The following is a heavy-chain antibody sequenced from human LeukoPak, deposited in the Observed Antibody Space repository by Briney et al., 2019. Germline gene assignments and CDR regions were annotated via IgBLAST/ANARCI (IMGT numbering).Heavy chain of an antibody. CDR3: AKSVGGYYGMDV. CDR2: VYYSGTT. CDR1: GGSISSSY. J-gene: IGHJ6*02. D-gene: IGHD1-26*01. V-gene: IGHV4-59*08. Sequence: SETLSLTCTVSGGSISSSYWSWIRQFPGKTLEWIGYVYYSGTTNYNPSLKSRVTMSVGTSKNQFSLKLRSVTAADTATYYCAKSVGGYYGMDVWGQGTAVTVSS.